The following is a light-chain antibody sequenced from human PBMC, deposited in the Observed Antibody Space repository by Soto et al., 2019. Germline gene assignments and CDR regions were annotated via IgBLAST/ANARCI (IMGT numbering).Light chain of an antibody. CDR2: DAS. CDR1: QSVSSSH. CDR3: QQYGSSPWT. J-gene: IGKJ1*01. Sequence: EIVLTQSPGTLSLSPGERATLSCRASQSVSSSHLAWYQQKPGQAPRLLIYDASSRATGIPDRFSGSGSGTDFTLTINRLEPEDLAVYYCQQYGSSPWTFGQGTKVESK. V-gene: IGKV3-20*01.